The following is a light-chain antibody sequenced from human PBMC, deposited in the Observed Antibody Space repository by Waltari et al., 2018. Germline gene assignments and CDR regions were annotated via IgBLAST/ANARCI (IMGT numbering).Light chain of an antibody. J-gene: IGKJ2*01. CDR1: QRLLHRNGYDY. CDR2: LAS. CDR3: MQALQSPPYT. V-gene: IGKV2-28*01. Sequence: DIVMTQSPLSLSVTPGEPASISCRSSQRLLHRNGYDYLDWYLQKPGQSPHLLIYLASKRASGVSDRFSGSGSGTNFTLKITRVEAEDVGVYYCMQALQSPPYTFGQGTKLENK.